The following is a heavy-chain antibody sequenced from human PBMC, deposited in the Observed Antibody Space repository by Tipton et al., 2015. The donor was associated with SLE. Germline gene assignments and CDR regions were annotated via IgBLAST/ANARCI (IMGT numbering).Heavy chain of an antibody. Sequence: TLSLTSTVSGGSIFSSSYYWGWIRQPPAKVLVWIGRIFYSGSIYYNPSLKSRVTISVDTSKNQFSLRLSFVTAADTAVYYCARDISIWFDAFDIWGQGTMVTVSS. CDR2: IFYSGSI. V-gene: IGHV4-39*07. CDR1: GGSIFSSSYY. CDR3: ARDISIWFDAFDI. J-gene: IGHJ3*02. D-gene: IGHD3-3*02.